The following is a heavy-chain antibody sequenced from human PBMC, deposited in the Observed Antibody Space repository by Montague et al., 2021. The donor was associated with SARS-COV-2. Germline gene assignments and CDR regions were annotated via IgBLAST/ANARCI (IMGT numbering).Heavy chain of an antibody. D-gene: IGHD2-8*02. CDR2: ISGAGTTI. CDR1: GFTFSYFE. V-gene: IGHV3-48*03. J-gene: IGHJ4*02. Sequence: SLRLSCAASGFTFSYFEMSWVRQAPGKGLEWISYISGAGTTIYYADSVKGRFTISRDNAENSLYLQMNSLRAEDTAVYYCARDLVVTDGISDYWGQGTLVTVSS. CDR3: ARDLVVTDGISDY.